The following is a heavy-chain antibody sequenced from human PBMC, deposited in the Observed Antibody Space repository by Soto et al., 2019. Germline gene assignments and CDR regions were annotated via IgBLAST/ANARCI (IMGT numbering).Heavy chain of an antibody. D-gene: IGHD5-18*01. CDR2: MSGSGDSA. J-gene: IGHJ4*02. Sequence: WGFLGLGCVSSGFTFIIYAMNWVRQAPGKGLDLVSGMSGSGDSAYYADSVKGRFTISRDNSRNTLYLQMNSLTAEDTAVYYCAKRAGGTQRVGYTSAVYYFDYWGQGTMVTVS. V-gene: IGHV3-23*01. CDR1: GFTFIIYA. CDR3: AKRAGGTQRVGYTSAVYYFDY.